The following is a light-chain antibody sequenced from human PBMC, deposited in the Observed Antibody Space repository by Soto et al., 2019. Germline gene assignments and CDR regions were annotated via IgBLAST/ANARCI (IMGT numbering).Light chain of an antibody. Sequence: DVQMTQSPSSLSASVGDRVTITCRAIQGINSWLAWYQQKPWKAPKSLIYVASSLQTGVPLSFSGSGSGTVFTLTISSLQPEDSATYSCQQYTIYPLPFGGGTKVEIK. CDR3: QQYTIYPLP. V-gene: IGKV1D-16*01. CDR2: VAS. J-gene: IGKJ4*01. CDR1: QGINSW.